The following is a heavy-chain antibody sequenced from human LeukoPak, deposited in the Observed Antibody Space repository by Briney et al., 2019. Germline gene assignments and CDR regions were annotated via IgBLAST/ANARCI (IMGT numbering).Heavy chain of an antibody. CDR2: IISDGSST. Sequence: GGSLRLSCAASGFTFSSYWMHGVRQAPGKGRVWVSRIISDGSSTSYADSVKGRFTISRDNAKNTLYLQMNSLRAEDTAVYYCARDWSSSWSLDYWGQGTLVTVSS. CDR3: ARDWSSSWSLDY. J-gene: IGHJ4*02. CDR1: GFTFSSYW. V-gene: IGHV3-74*01. D-gene: IGHD6-13*01.